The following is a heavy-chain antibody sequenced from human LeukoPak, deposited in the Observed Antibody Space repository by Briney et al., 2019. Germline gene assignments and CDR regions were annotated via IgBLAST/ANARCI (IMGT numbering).Heavy chain of an antibody. CDR1: GYTFTSYA. Sequence: ASVKVSCKASGYTFTSYAMNWVRQAPGQGLEWMGWINTKIGNPTYAQGFTGRFVFSLDTSVSTAYLQISSLRAEDTAVYYCARVYDSSGFPLGYWGQGTLVTVSS. J-gene: IGHJ4*02. D-gene: IGHD3-22*01. V-gene: IGHV7-4-1*02. CDR2: INTKIGNP. CDR3: ARVYDSSGFPLGY.